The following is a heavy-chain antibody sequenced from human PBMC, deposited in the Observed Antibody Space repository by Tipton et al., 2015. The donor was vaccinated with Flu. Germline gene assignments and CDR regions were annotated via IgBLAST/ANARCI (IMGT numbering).Heavy chain of an antibody. J-gene: IGHJ6*03. D-gene: IGHD3-10*01. Sequence: QLVQSGPEVKKPGSSVKVSCKASGGTFSSYAISWVRQAPGQGLEWMGGIIPIFGTANYAQKFQGGVTITADKSTSTAYMELSSLRSEDTAVYYCARALLDYYGSGSPYYYYMDVWGKGTTVTVSS. CDR2: IIPIFGTA. CDR1: GGTFSSYA. V-gene: IGHV1-69*06. CDR3: ARALLDYYGSGSPYYYYMDV.